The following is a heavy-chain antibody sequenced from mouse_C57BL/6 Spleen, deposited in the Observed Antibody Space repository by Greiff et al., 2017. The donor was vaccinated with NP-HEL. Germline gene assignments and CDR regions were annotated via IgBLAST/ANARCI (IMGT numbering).Heavy chain of an antibody. CDR2: IYPGSGST. J-gene: IGHJ4*01. CDR1: GYTFTSYW. V-gene: IGHV1-55*01. Sequence: VQLQQSGAELVKPGASVKMSCKASGYTFTSYWITWVKQRPGQGLEWIGDIYPGSGSTNYNEKFKSKATLTVDTSSSTAYMQLSSLTSEDSAVYYCARKMRSYAMDYWGQGTSVTVSS. CDR3: ARKMRSYAMDY.